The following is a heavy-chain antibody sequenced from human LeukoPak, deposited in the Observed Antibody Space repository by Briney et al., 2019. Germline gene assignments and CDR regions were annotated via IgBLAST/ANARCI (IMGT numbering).Heavy chain of an antibody. Sequence: GRSLRLSCAASGFTFSSYAMHWVRQAPGKGLEWVAVISYDGSNKYYADSVKGRFTISRDNSKNTLYLRMNSLRTEDTAVYYCARDRPEDEWLLYYGIDVWGQGTTVTVSS. J-gene: IGHJ6*02. V-gene: IGHV3-30*04. CDR2: ISYDGSNK. CDR1: GFTFSSYA. CDR3: ARDRPEDEWLLYYGIDV. D-gene: IGHD3-3*01.